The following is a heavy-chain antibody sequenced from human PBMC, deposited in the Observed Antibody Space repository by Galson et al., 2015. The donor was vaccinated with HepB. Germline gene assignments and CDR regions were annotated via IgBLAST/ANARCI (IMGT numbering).Heavy chain of an antibody. CDR3: ATGGDLVAGTLAYYGMDV. CDR1: GFTFSSYG. CDR2: IWYDGSNK. V-gene: IGHV3-33*08. D-gene: IGHD6-19*01. Sequence: SLRLSCAASGFTFSSYGMHWVRQAPGKGLEWVAVIWYDGSNKYYADSVKGRFTISRDNSKNTLYLQMNSLRAEDTAVYYCATGGDLVAGTLAYYGMDVWGQGTTVTVSS. J-gene: IGHJ6*02.